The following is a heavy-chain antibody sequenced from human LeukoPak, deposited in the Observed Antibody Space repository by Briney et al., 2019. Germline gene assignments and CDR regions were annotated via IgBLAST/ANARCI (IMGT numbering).Heavy chain of an antibody. CDR1: GFTSSIYG. Sequence: GGSLRLSGAASGFTSSIYGMDWVRHAPGKGLVWVTAMNSDGSATYYADAVQGRFTISRDNAKNTLYLQMNSLSAEDTVRYFCAKGPNYFDSWGQGTLVTVSS. V-gene: IGHV3-74*01. CDR3: AKGPNYFDS. J-gene: IGHJ4*02. CDR2: MNSDGSAT.